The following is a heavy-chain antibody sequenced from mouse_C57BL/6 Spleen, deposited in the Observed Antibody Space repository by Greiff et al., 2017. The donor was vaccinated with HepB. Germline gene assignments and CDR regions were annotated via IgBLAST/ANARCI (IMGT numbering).Heavy chain of an antibody. CDR1: GYSITSGYY. Sequence: VQLKESGPGLVKPSQSLSLTCSVTGYSITSGYYWNWIRQFPGNKLEWMGYISYDGSNNYNPSLKNRISITRDTSKNQFFLKLNSVTTEDTATYYCARDDPRWYFDVWGTGTTVTVSS. CDR3: ARDDPRWYFDV. J-gene: IGHJ1*03. CDR2: ISYDGSN. V-gene: IGHV3-6*01.